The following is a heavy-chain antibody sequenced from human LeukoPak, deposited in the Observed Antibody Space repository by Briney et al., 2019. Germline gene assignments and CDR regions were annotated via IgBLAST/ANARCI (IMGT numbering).Heavy chain of an antibody. Sequence: GASVKVSCKASGGTFSSYAISWVRQAPGQGLEWMGGIIPIFGTANYAHNLQGRVTMTTDTSTTTAYMELRSLRSDDTAVYYCARGCSGGSCYSAAPFDYWGQGTLVTVSS. D-gene: IGHD2-15*01. CDR3: ARGCSGGSCYSAAPFDY. V-gene: IGHV1-69*05. J-gene: IGHJ4*02. CDR1: GGTFSSYA. CDR2: IIPIFGTA.